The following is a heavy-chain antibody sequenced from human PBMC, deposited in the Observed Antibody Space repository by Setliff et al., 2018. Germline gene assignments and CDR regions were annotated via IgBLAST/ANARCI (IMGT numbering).Heavy chain of an antibody. CDR2: VYYSGNT. J-gene: IGHJ5*02. CDR1: GGSISSGDYY. D-gene: IGHD2-2*01. V-gene: IGHV4-39*07. CDR3: ARGRYCSSTSCYGGWFDP. Sequence: SETLSLTCTVSGGSISSGDYYWSWIRQPPGKGLEWIGCVYYSGNTYYSPSLKSRVTMFVDTSKNQFSLMLYSVTAADTAVYYCARGRYCSSTSCYGGWFDPWGQGTLVTVSS.